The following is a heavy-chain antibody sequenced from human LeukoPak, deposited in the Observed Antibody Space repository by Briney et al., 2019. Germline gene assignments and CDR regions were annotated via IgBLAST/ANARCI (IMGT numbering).Heavy chain of an antibody. CDR2: INHSGST. V-gene: IGHV4-39*07. D-gene: IGHD6-6*01. CDR3: ARGPHRLRYSSSSIFRGALDP. CDR1: GGSISSGSYY. J-gene: IGHJ5*02. Sequence: IPSETLSLTCTVSGGSISSGSYYWSWIRQPPGKGLEWIGEINHSGSTNYNPSLKSRVTISVDTSKNQFSLKLSSVTAADTAVYYCARGPHRLRYSSSSIFRGALDPWGQGTLVTVSS.